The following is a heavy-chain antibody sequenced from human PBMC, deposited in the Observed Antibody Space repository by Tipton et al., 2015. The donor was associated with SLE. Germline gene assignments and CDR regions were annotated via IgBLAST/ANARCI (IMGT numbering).Heavy chain of an antibody. CDR2: IYYSGNT. CDR1: GGSFSAYY. V-gene: IGHV4-31*11. J-gene: IGHJ5*02. Sequence: TLSLTCAVYGGSFSAYYWSWIRQHPGKGLEWVGYIYYSGNTYYNPSLKSRFTISVDPAKNQFSLRLRSVTAADTAVYYCVRADYYGVGDRWGQGTLVPVSS. CDR3: VRADYYGVGDR. D-gene: IGHD2-21*01.